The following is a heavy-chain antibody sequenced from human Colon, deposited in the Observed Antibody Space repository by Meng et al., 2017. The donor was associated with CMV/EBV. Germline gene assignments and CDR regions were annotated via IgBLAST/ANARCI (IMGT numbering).Heavy chain of an antibody. J-gene: IGHJ4*02. CDR2: ISFDGRSR. Sequence: GRSLRLSCAASGFTFSNSGLHWVRQAPGKGLEWVALISFDGRSRYYADSVKGRFTVSRDNSKNTLFLQMNSLRVEDTAVYYCARVGDYPGGYFDYWGQGTLVTVS. D-gene: IGHD4-17*01. CDR3: ARVGDYPGGYFDY. V-gene: IGHV3-30*04. CDR1: GFTFSNSG.